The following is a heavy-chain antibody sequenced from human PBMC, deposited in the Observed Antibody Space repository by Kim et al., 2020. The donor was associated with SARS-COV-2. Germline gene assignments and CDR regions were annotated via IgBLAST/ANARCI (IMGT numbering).Heavy chain of an antibody. CDR2: ISYDGSNK. J-gene: IGHJ4*02. CDR3: AKDLATSYYGSGSFDFDY. V-gene: IGHV3-30*18. Sequence: GGSLRLSCAASGFTFSSYGMHWVRQAPGKGLEWVAVISYDGSNKYYADSVKGRFTISRDNSKNTLYLQMNSRRAEDTAVYYCAKDLATSYYGSGSFDFDYWGQGTLVTVSS. D-gene: IGHD3-10*01. CDR1: GFTFSSYG.